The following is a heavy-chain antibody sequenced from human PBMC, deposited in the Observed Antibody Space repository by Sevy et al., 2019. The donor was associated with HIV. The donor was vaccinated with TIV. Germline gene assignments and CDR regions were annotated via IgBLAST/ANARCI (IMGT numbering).Heavy chain of an antibody. CDR3: GKVSIFGVGGFYDY. CDR2: ISGSGTST. J-gene: IGHJ4*02. CDR1: GFSFSTYA. Sequence: GESLKISCAASGFSFSTYAMTWVRQAPGKGLECVSGISGSGTSTYYTDSVKGRFTISRDNSKNTVYLQMNNLRAEDTAVYYCGKVSIFGVGGFYDYWGQGTLVTVSS. D-gene: IGHD3-3*01. V-gene: IGHV3-23*01.